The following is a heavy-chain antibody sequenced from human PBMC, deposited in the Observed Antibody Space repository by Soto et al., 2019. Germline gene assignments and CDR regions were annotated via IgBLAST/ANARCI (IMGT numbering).Heavy chain of an antibody. V-gene: IGHV4-39*01. Sequence: QLHLQESGPGLVKPSETLSLMCTVSGDSISSSTYYWGWVRQPPGKGLEWIGSVLYAGSTFYNPSRFCRVTLSLDPSKTPFSLKMSAVTAPDTAVYYCARHFGGYSYGYVFDSWGQGALVTVSS. D-gene: IGHD5-18*01. CDR2: VLYAGST. CDR3: ARHFGGYSYGYVFDS. CDR1: GDSISSSTYY. J-gene: IGHJ4*02.